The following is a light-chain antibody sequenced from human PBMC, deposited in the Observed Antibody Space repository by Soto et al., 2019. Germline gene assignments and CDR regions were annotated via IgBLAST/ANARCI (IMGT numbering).Light chain of an antibody. V-gene: IGKV3-20*01. CDR3: QHYVTWPLT. Sequence: EILLTQSPFTLAFSRCXIXTLXFXXSQSVSSSYLAWYQQKPGQAPRLLIYGASSRATGIPDRFSGSRSGAEFTLTISSLQSEDFAVYYCQHYVTWPLTFGGGTKVDIK. CDR2: GAS. CDR1: QSVSSSY. J-gene: IGKJ4*01.